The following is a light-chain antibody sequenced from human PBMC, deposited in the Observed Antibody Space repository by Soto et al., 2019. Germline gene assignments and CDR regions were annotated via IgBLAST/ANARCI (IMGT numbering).Light chain of an antibody. Sequence: QSVLTQPPSVSGAPGQRVTMSCTGSSSNFGAGYDVHWYQQLPGTAPKLLIYGNSNRPSGVPDRFSGSKSGTSASLAITGLQAEDEADYYCQSYDSSLNAYVFGTGTKVTV. CDR3: QSYDSSLNAYV. V-gene: IGLV1-40*01. CDR1: SSNFGAGYD. CDR2: GNS. J-gene: IGLJ1*01.